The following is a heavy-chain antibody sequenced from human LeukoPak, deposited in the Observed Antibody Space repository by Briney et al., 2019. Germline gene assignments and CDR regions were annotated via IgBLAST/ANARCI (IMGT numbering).Heavy chain of an antibody. CDR2: ISAYDGNT. J-gene: IGHJ6*03. V-gene: IGHV1-18*01. CDR3: AGALSSGWYRDYYYYMDV. CDR1: GYTFTSYG. D-gene: IGHD6-19*01. Sequence: ASVKVSCKASGYTFTSYGISWVRQAPGQGLEWMGWISAYDGNTNYAQKLQGRVTMTTDTSTSTAYMELRSLRSDDTAVYYCAGALSSGWYRDYYYYMDVWGKGTTVTVSS.